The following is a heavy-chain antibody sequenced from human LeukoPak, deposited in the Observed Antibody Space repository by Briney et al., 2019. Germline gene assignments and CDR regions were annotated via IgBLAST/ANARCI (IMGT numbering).Heavy chain of an antibody. CDR2: MNPNSGNT. CDR1: GYTFTSYD. Sequence: GASVKVSCKASGYTFTSYDINWVRQATGQGLEWMGWMNPNSGNTGYAQKFQGRVTMTRNTSISTAYMELSSLRSEDTAVYYCARALIRGHRNWFDPWGQGTLVTVSS. D-gene: IGHD3-22*01. J-gene: IGHJ5*02. V-gene: IGHV1-8*01. CDR3: ARALIRGHRNWFDP.